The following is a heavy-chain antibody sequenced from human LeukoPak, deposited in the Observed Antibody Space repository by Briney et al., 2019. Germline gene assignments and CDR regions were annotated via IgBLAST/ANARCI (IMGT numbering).Heavy chain of an antibody. CDR3: AKAIYSSGWFQGYFDY. D-gene: IGHD6-19*01. J-gene: IGHJ4*02. CDR2: ISGNGGS. CDR1: GFTFSSYA. V-gene: IGHV3-23*01. Sequence: PGGSLRLSCAASGFTFSSYAMSWVRQAPGKGLEWVSGISGNGGSADSVKGRFTISRDNSKHTLYLQMNSLRAEDTAVYYCAKAIYSSGWFQGYFDYWGQGTLVTVSS.